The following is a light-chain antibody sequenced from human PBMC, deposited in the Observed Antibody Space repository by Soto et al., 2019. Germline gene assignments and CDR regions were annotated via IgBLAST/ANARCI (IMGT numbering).Light chain of an antibody. Sequence: LTQPPSASGTPGQRVTISCSGSSSNIGSNYVYWYQQLPGTAPKLLIYRNNQRPSGVPDRFSGSKSGTSASLAISGLRSEDEADYYCAAWDDSLSVVFGGGTKVTVL. CDR1: SSNIGSNY. V-gene: IGLV1-47*01. CDR2: RNN. CDR3: AAWDDSLSVV. J-gene: IGLJ2*01.